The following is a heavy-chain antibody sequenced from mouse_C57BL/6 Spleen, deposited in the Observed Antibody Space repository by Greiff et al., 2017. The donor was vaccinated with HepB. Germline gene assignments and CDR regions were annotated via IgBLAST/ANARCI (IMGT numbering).Heavy chain of an antibody. V-gene: IGHV1-54*01. J-gene: IGHJ4*01. CDR1: GYAFTNYL. Sequence: VQLQQSGAELVRPGTSVKVSCKASGYAFTNYLIEWVKQRPGQGLEWIGVINPGSGGTNYNEKFKGKATLTADKSSSTAYMQLSSLTSEDSAVYFCARYDYDHYYAMECWGQGTSVTVSS. CDR2: INPGSGGT. D-gene: IGHD2-4*01. CDR3: ARYDYDHYYAMEC.